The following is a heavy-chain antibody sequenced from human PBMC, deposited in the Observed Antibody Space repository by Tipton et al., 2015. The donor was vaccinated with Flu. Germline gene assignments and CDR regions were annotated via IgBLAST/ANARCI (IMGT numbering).Heavy chain of an antibody. D-gene: IGHD3-10*01. J-gene: IGHJ5*02. CDR3: ARLDYYGSGKGAYNWFDP. Sequence: TLSLTCAVYGGSFSGYYWSWIRQPPGKGLEWIGEINHSGSTNYNPSLKSRVTISVDTSRNQFSLKLSSVTAADTAVYYCARLDYYGSGKGAYNWFDPWGQGTLVTVSS. V-gene: IGHV4-34*01. CDR1: GGSFSGYY. CDR2: INHSGST.